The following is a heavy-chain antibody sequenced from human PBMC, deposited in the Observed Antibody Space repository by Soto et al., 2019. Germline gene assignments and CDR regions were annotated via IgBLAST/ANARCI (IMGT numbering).Heavy chain of an antibody. D-gene: IGHD5-18*01. J-gene: IGHJ4*02. CDR2: ISGSGGST. V-gene: IGHV3-23*01. CDR3: AKDMVQLWFSMSFDY. CDR1: GFTFSSYA. Sequence: PGGSLRLSCAASGFTFSSYAMSWLRQAPGKGLEWVSAISGSGGSTYYADSVKGRFTISRDNSKNTLYLQMNSLRAEDTAVYYCAKDMVQLWFSMSFDYWGQGXLVTVYS.